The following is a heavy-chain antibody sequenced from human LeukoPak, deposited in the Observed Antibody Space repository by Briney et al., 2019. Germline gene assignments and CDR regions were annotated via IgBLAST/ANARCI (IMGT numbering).Heavy chain of an antibody. CDR2: ISSSSSTI. CDR1: GFTFSSYS. V-gene: IGHV3-48*01. D-gene: IGHD5-12*01. CDR3: ARSRDGYNRKYYFDY. Sequence: PGGSLRLSRAASGFTFSSYSMNWVRQAPGKGLEWVSYISSSSSTIYYADSVKGRFTISRDNAKNSLYLQMNSLRAEDTAVYYCARSRDGYNRKYYFDYWGQGTLVTVSS. J-gene: IGHJ4*02.